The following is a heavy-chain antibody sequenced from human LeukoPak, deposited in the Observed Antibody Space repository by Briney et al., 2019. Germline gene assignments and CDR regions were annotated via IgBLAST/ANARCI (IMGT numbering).Heavy chain of an antibody. J-gene: IGHJ6*03. Sequence: GASVKVSCKASGYTFTSYYMHWVRQAPGQGLEWMGIINPSGGSTSYAQKFQGRVTMTRDMSTSTVYMELSSLRSEDTAVYYCARDWVKVNCYYYMDVWGKGTTVTVSS. D-gene: IGHD3-16*01. CDR1: GYTFTSYY. CDR3: ARDWVKVNCYYYMDV. CDR2: INPSGGST. V-gene: IGHV1-46*01.